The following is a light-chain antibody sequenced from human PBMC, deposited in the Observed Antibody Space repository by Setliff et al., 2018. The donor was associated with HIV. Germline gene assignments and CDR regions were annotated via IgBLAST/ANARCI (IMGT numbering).Light chain of an antibody. J-gene: IGLJ2*01. CDR3: CSYTNTDGLI. CDR1: TYDIGDSDH. V-gene: IGLV2-14*03. CDR2: DVV. Sequence: QSVLSQPASVSGSPGQSITISCAGSTYDIGDSDHVSWFQHPPGEAPKLLIRDVVTRPLGISSRFSASKSGNTASLSISGLQPGDEGDYYCCSYTNTDGLIFGGGTKVTVL.